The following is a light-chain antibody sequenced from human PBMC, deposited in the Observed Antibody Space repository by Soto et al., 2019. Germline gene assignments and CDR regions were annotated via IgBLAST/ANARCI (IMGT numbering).Light chain of an antibody. CDR2: GSS. CDR1: QGIRND. Sequence: IHMSQSPSSLSASVGDRVTITCRASQGIRNDLGWYQQKPGKAPKRLIYGSSSLQSGVPPRFRGSGSGTDFTLAISSLQPEDSATYYCLQDINYPWTFGQGTKVDIK. V-gene: IGKV1-6*01. CDR3: LQDINYPWT. J-gene: IGKJ1*01.